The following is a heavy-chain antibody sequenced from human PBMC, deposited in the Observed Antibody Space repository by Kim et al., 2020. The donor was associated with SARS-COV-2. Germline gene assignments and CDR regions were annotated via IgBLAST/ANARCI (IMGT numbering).Heavy chain of an antibody. CDR2: ISYDGSKK. CDR1: GFTSSYYG. Sequence: GGSLRLSCVGSGFTSSYYGMHWVRQAPGKGLEWVAGISYDGSKKFYADSLMGRFIISKDSSKNSLYLQMNSLRSEDTAMYYCAKRGGYFDFSSSSYIDY. J-gene: IGHJ4*01. D-gene: IGHD3-3*01. V-gene: IGHV3-30*18. CDR3: AKRGGYFDFSSSSYIDY.